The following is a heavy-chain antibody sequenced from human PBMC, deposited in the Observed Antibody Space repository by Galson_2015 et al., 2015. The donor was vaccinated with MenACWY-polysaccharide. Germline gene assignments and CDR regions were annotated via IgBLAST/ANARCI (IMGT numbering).Heavy chain of an antibody. CDR2: ISSSSSYI. D-gene: IGHD2-15*01. CDR3: AGDHGVVVAAALNYYFDY. J-gene: IGHJ4*02. CDR1: GFTFSSYS. Sequence: SLRLSCAASGFTFSSYSMNWVRQAPGKGLEWVSSISSSSSYIYYADSVKGRFTISRDNAKNSLYLQMNSLRAEDTAVYYCAGDHGVVVAAALNYYFDYWGQGALVTVSS. V-gene: IGHV3-21*01.